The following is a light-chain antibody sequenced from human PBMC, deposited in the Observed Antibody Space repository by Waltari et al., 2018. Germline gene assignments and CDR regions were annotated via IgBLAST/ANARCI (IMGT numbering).Light chain of an antibody. V-gene: IGLV3-19*01. CDR2: GKN. J-gene: IGLJ3*02. CDR3: NSRDSSGNHPHWV. CDR1: SLRSYY. Sequence: SSELTQDPAVSVALGQTVRITCQGDSLRSYYASWYQQKPGQAPVLVIYGKNNRPSGIPDRFSGTSSGNHASLTITGAQAEDEADYYCNSRDSSGNHPHWVFGGGTKLTVL.